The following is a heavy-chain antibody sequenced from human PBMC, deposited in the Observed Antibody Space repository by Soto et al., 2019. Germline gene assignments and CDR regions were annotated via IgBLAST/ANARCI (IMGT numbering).Heavy chain of an antibody. V-gene: IGHV1-69*01. CDR3: ARVGPAYCGPQSSSFDY. D-gene: IGHD2-21*01. Sequence: QVQLVQSGAEVKKPGSSVKVSCKASGGTFSRYDISWLRQAPGQGLECPGGIIPISGTANYAQKFQGRVTITAAESTSTAYMELSSLRSEDTAVYYCARVGPAYCGPQSSSFDYWGQGTLVTVSS. CDR1: GGTFSRYD. CDR2: IIPISGTA. J-gene: IGHJ4*02.